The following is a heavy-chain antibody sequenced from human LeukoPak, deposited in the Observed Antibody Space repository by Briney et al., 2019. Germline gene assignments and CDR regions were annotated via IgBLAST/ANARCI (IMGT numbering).Heavy chain of an antibody. V-gene: IGHV3-48*03. J-gene: IGHJ6*04. CDR1: GFTFSSYE. Sequence: GGSLRLSCAASGFTFSSYEMDWVRQAPGKGLEWVSYISSSGSTIYYADSVKGRFTISRDNAKNSLYLQMNSLRAEDTAVYYCAREGSEHYYCYGMDVWGKGTTVTVSS. CDR2: ISSSGSTI. D-gene: IGHD6-25*01. CDR3: AREGSEHYYCYGMDV.